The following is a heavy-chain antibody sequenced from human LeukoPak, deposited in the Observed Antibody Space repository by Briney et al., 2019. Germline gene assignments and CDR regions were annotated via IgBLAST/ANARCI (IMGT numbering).Heavy chain of an antibody. D-gene: IGHD2-15*01. CDR2: INHSGST. CDR1: GGSFSGYY. Sequence: PSETLSLTCAVYGGSFSGYYWSWIRQPPGKGLEWIGEINHSGSTNYNPSLKSRVTISVDTSKNQFSLKLSSVTAADTAVYYCARVPLWYSGAATWGYFDYWGQGTLVTVSS. J-gene: IGHJ4*02. V-gene: IGHV4-34*01. CDR3: ARVPLWYSGAATWGYFDY.